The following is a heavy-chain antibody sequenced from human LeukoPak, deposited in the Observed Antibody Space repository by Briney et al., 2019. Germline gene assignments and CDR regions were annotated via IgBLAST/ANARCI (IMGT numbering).Heavy chain of an antibody. J-gene: IGHJ4*02. CDR3: ARSGGYSSSWSL. Sequence: PSETLSLTCIVSGDSISSASYYWGWIRQPPGQGLEWIGYIYYSGSTNHNPSLKSRVTTSVDTSKNQFSLKLNSVTAADTAVYYCARSGGYSSSWSLWGQGTLVTVSS. CDR1: GDSISSASYY. V-gene: IGHV4-61*01. CDR2: IYYSGST. D-gene: IGHD6-13*01.